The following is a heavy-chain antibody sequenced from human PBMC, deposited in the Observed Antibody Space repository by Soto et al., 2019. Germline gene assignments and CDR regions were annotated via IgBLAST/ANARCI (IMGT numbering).Heavy chain of an antibody. CDR1: GFTFSSYG. J-gene: IGHJ6*02. D-gene: IGHD2-2*01. CDR3: AKDHEGYCSSTSCYYYYGMDV. CDR2: ISYDGSNK. Sequence: GGSLRLSCAASGFTFSSYGMHWVRQAPGKGLEWVAVISYDGSNKYYADSVKGRFTISRDNSKNTLYLQMNSLRAEDTAVYYCAKDHEGYCSSTSCYYYYGMDVWGQGTTVTVSS. V-gene: IGHV3-30*18.